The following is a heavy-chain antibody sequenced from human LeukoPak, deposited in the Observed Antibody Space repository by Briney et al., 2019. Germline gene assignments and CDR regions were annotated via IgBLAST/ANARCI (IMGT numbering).Heavy chain of an antibody. CDR2: ISTSSSYI. V-gene: IGHV3-21*01. CDR1: GFTFSSYF. Sequence: GGSLRLSCAASGFTFSSYFMNWVRQAPGKGLEWVSSISTSSSYIYYADSVKGRFTISRDNAENSLYLQMNSLRAEDTAVYYCALIVGAADVDYWGQGTLVTVSS. J-gene: IGHJ4*02. CDR3: ALIVGAADVDY. D-gene: IGHD1-26*01.